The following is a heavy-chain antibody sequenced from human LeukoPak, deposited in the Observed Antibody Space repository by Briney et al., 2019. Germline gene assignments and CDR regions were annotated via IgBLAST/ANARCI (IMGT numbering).Heavy chain of an antibody. CDR1: GYTFTSYG. CDR2: ISAYNGNT. Sequence: GASVKVSCKASGYTFTSYGISWVRQAPGQGLEWMGWISAYNGNTNYAQKLQGRVTMTTDTSTSTAYMELRSLRSDDTAVYYCARVGSTDYGDNGGYYYYYYGMDVWGQGTTVTVSS. V-gene: IGHV1-18*01. J-gene: IGHJ6*02. D-gene: IGHD4-17*01. CDR3: ARVGSTDYGDNGGYYYYYYGMDV.